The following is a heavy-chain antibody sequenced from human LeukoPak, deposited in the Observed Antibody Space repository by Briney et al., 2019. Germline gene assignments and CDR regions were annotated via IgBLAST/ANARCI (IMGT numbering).Heavy chain of an antibody. CDR3: ARDIGDYYGSGSYWLL. CDR2: VNPHSGGT. CDR1: GYSFIDYY. D-gene: IGHD3-10*01. J-gene: IGHJ4*02. V-gene: IGHV1-2*02. Sequence: ASVKVSCKASGYSFIDYYIHWVRQAPGQGLEWMGWVNPHSGGTKFAPKFQGRVTMTRDTSINTAYMEVSSLRSDDTAVYYCARDIGDYYGSGSYWLLWGQGTLVTVAS.